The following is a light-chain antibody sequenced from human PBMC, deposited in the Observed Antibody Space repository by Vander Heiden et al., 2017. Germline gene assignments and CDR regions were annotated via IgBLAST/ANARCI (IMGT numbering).Light chain of an antibody. J-gene: IGKJ4*01. CDR3: QQYYSTPLT. V-gene: IGKV4-1*01. CDR1: QSVLYSSNNKNY. Sequence: DIVMNQSPDSLAVSLGERATINCKSSQSVLYSSNNKNYLAWYQQKPVQPPKLLIYWASTRESGVPDRFSGSGSGTDFTLTISSLQAEDVAVYYCQQYYSTPLTFGGGTKVEIK. CDR2: WAS.